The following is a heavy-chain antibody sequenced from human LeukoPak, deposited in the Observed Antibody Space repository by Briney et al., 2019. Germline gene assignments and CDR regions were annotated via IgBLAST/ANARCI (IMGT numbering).Heavy chain of an antibody. CDR3: AKDRGSRYFQH. CDR2: ISYDGSNK. J-gene: IGHJ1*01. Sequence: SCKASGYTFSSYGMHWVRQAPGKGLEWVAVISYDGSNKYYADSVKGRFTISRDNSKNTLYLQMNSLRAEDTAVYYCAKDRGSRYFQHWGQGTLVTVSS. V-gene: IGHV3-30*18. CDR1: GYTFSSYG.